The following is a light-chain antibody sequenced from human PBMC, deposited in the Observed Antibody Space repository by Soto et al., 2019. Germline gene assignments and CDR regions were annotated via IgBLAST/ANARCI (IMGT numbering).Light chain of an antibody. Sequence: QSALTQTASVSGSPGQSITISCTGTSSEVGGYNYVSWNQQHPGKAPKLMIYDVSNRHSGDSNRFSCSKSGNTASLTISGLLSEYESDYYCSSYTSSTLHVFGTGTKVTVL. J-gene: IGLJ1*01. V-gene: IGLV2-14*03. CDR2: DVS. CDR3: SSYTSSTLHV. CDR1: SSEVGGYNY.